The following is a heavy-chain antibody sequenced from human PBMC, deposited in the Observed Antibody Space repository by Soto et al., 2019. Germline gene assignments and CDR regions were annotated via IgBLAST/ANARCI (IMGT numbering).Heavy chain of an antibody. V-gene: IGHV3-23*01. D-gene: IGHD3-22*01. CDR2: ISGSGGST. J-gene: IGHJ4*02. CDR1: GFTFSSFG. CDR3: AKDRKLDYYDSSGYYDY. Sequence: PGGSLILSCAASGFTFSSFGMNWVRQAPGKGLEWVSAISGSGGSTKYADSVKGRFTISRDNSKNTLYLQMNSLRAEDTAVYYCAKDRKLDYYDSSGYYDYWGQGTLVTVSS.